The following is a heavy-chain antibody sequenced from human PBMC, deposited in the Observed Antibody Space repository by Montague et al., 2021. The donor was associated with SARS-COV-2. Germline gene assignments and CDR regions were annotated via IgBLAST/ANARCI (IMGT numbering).Heavy chain of an antibody. D-gene: IGHD3-9*01. CDR3: ATDRTVAPGYGFDP. CDR2: INTDGTIT. Sequence: SLRLSCAASGFTFSSHWMHWVRQLPGKGLLWVSRINTDGTITNYADSVKGRFTISRDNAKNSMYLQMNSLRVEDTAVYYCATDRTVAPGYGFDPWGQGTLVTVSP. J-gene: IGHJ5*02. CDR1: GFTFSSHW. V-gene: IGHV3-74*01.